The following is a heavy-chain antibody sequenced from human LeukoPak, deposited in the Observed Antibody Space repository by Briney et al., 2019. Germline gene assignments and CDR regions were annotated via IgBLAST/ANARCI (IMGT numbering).Heavy chain of an antibody. CDR3: ARAASMTTVTLVDY. Sequence: GASVKVSCKASGYTFTSYDINWVRQATGQGLEWMGWMNPNSGNTGYAQKFQGRVTTTRNTSISTAYMELSSLRSEDTAVYYCARAASMTTVTLVDYWGQGTLVTVSS. D-gene: IGHD4-17*01. CDR2: MNPNSGNT. CDR1: GYTFTSYD. V-gene: IGHV1-8*01. J-gene: IGHJ4*02.